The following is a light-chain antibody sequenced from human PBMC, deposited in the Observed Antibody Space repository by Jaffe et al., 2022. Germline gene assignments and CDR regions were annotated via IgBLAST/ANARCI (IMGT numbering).Light chain of an antibody. J-gene: IGLJ1*01. Sequence: SYELTQPPSVSVSPRQTANITCSGQRLGRQFISWYRQLPGQSPVLLIYHDDQRPTGISERFSGSRSETTATLTISETQTVDDGDYYCQCWGANADGVFGPGTTVSVL. CDR1: RLGRQF. CDR2: HDD. V-gene: IGLV3-1*01. CDR3: QCWGANADGV.